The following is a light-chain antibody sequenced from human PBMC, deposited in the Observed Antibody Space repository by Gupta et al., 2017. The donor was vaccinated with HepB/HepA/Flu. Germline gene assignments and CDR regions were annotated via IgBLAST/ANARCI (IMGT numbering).Light chain of an antibody. Sequence: QSALTQPRPVSGSPGPSVTISCTGTSSDVGGYIYVSWYQHHPGKAPKLVIYDVTKRPSGVPDRFSGSKSGNTASLTISGLQAEDDADYYCCSYAGTYIHYVFGTGTKVTVL. CDR3: CSYAGTYIHYV. CDR1: SSDVGGYIY. J-gene: IGLJ1*01. CDR2: DVT. V-gene: IGLV2-11*01.